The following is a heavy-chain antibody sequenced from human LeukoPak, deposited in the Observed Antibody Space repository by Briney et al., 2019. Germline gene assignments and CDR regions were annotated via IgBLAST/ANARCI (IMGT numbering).Heavy chain of an antibody. CDR2: INHSGST. CDR3: ARGGAARLHFQN. CDR1: GGSFSGYY. V-gene: IGHV4-34*01. J-gene: IGHJ1*01. D-gene: IGHD6-6*01. Sequence: SSETLSLTCAVYGGSFSGYYWSWIRQPPGKGLEWIGEINHSGSTNYNPSLKSRVTISVDTSKNQFSLKLSSVTAADTAVHYCARGGAARLHFQNWGQGTLVTVSS.